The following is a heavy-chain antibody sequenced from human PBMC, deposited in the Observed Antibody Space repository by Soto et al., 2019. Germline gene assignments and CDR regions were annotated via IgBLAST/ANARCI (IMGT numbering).Heavy chain of an antibody. CDR1: GGSISSSSYY. V-gene: IGHV4-39*07. J-gene: IGHJ6*02. CDR2: IYYRGNT. CDR3: ASQGGMDV. Sequence: PSETLSLTCTVSGGSISSSSYYWGWIRQPPGKGLEWIGSIYYRGNTYYNPSLKSRVTISVDRSKNQFSLKLSSVTAADTAVYYCASQGGMDVWGQGTTVTVSS.